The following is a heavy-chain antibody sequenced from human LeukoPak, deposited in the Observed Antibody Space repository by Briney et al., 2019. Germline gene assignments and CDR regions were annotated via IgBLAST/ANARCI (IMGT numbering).Heavy chain of an antibody. V-gene: IGHV5-51*01. Sequence: GESLKISCKGSGYSFNSHWIRWVRQMPGKGLEWMGIFHPGDSESRYSPSFQGQVTMSADQSITAAYLQWNSLKASDTAMYFCARTIAFYYDSSSYMDFWGQGTLVTVSS. J-gene: IGHJ4*02. D-gene: IGHD3-22*01. CDR2: FHPGDSES. CDR3: ARTIAFYYDSSSYMDF. CDR1: GYSFNSHW.